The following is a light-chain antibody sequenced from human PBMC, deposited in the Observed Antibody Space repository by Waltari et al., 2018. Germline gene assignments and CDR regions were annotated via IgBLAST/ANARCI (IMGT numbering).Light chain of an antibody. CDR2: DAS. CDR3: QQYDTPPYS. CDR1: QDISNY. Sequence: DIQMTQSPSFLSASLGDRVTITCEASQDISNYLNWYQQKPGTVPKLLISDASTLETGVPSRFSGTGSGTLFTFTINSLQPEDIGTYYCQQYDTPPYSFGQGTRVE. V-gene: IGKV1-33*01. J-gene: IGKJ2*03.